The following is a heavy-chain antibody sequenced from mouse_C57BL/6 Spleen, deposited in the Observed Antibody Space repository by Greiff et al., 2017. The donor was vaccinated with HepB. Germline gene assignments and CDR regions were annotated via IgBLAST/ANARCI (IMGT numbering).Heavy chain of an antibody. D-gene: IGHD1-1*01. CDR1: GYTFTSYW. CDR2: IHPNSGST. J-gene: IGHJ3*01. V-gene: IGHV1-64*01. CDR3: ARSNYYGSSYDWFAY. Sequence: QVHVKQPGAELVKPGASVKLSCKASGYTFTSYWMHWVKQRPGQGLEWIGMIHPNSGSTNYNEKFKSKATLTVDKSSSTAYMQLSSLTSEDSAVYYCARSNYYGSSYDWFAYWGQGTLVTVSA.